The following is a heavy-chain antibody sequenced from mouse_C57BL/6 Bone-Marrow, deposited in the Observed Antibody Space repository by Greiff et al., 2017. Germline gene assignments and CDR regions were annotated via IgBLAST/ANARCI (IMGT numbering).Heavy chain of an antibody. CDR1: GYTFTSSW. CDR3: ASDYDYGGRHYAMDY. CDR2: IHPHSGST. V-gene: IGHV1-64*01. J-gene: IGHJ4*01. Sequence: VQLQQPGAELVKPGASVKLSCKPSGYTFTSSWLHWVKQRPGQGLEWIGMIHPHSGSTNSNEKFKSKATLPVDKASSTAYTQLSSLISVDSAVYYCASDYDYGGRHYAMDYWGQGTSVTVSS. D-gene: IGHD2-4*01.